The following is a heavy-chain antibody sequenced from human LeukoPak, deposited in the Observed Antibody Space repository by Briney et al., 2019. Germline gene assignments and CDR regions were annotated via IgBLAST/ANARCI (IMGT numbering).Heavy chain of an antibody. D-gene: IGHD4-17*01. CDR2: IHYSGRT. CDR1: SGSISTYY. CDR3: AREEDADSGIWFDP. J-gene: IGHJ5*02. Sequence: SETLSLTCTVSSGSISTYYWNWIRQPPGKGLEWIGYIHYSGRTNYNPSLKSRVTISVDMSKNQFSLKLTSVTAADTAVYYCAREEDADSGIWFDPWGQGTQVTVSS. V-gene: IGHV4-59*01.